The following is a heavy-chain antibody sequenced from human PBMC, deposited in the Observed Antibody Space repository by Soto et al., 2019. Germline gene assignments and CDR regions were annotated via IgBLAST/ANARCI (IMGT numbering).Heavy chain of an antibody. CDR1: GGSISSSSYY. CDR2: IYYSGST. D-gene: IGHD3-10*01. J-gene: IGHJ5*02. Sequence: PSETLSLTCTVSGGSISSSSYYWGWIRQPPGKGLEWIGSIYYSGSTYYNPSLKSRGTISVDTSKNQFSLKLSSVTAADTAVYYCARQFYYYGSGNWFDPWGQGTLVTVSS. V-gene: IGHV4-39*01. CDR3: ARQFYYYGSGNWFDP.